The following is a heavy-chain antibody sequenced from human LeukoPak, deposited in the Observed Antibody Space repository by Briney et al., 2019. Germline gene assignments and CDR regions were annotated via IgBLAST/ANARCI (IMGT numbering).Heavy chain of an antibody. J-gene: IGHJ5*02. V-gene: IGHV1-18*04. D-gene: IGHD3-22*01. CDR1: GYTFTCYG. CDR3: ARVLYYYDSSGLKGGVWFDP. Sequence: GASVKVSCKASGYTFTCYGISWVRQAPGQGLEWMGWISAYNGNTNYAQKLQGRVTMTTDTSTSTAYMELRSLRSDDTAVYYCARVLYYYDSSGLKGGVWFDPWGQGTLVTVSS. CDR2: ISAYNGNT.